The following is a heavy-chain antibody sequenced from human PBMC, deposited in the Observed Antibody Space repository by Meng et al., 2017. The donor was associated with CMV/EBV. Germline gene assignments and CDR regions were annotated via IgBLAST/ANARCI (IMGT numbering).Heavy chain of an antibody. CDR1: GYTLTELS. D-gene: IGHD2-2*01. CDR3: ATVRPAYYYYGKDV. CDR2: FDPEDGET. J-gene: IGHJ6*02. V-gene: IGHV1-24*01. Sequence: ASVKVSCKVSGYTLTELSMHWVRQAPGKGLEWMGGFDPEDGETIYAQKFQGRVTMTEDTSTDTAYMELSSLRSDDTAVYYCATVRPAYYYYGKDVWGQGTTVTVSS.